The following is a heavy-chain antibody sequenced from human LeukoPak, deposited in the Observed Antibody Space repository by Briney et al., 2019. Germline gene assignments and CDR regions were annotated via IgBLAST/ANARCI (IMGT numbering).Heavy chain of an antibody. D-gene: IGHD1-1*01. V-gene: IGHV3-30-3*02. Sequence: GGSLRLSCAASGFTFSSYAMHWVRQAPGKGLEWVAVISYDGSNKYYADSVKGRFTISRDNSKNTLYLQMNSLRAEDTAVYYCAEVSSGGRYNWNDGGFDYWGQGTLVTVSS. J-gene: IGHJ4*02. CDR3: AEVSSGGRYNWNDGGFDY. CDR1: GFTFSSYA. CDR2: ISYDGSNK.